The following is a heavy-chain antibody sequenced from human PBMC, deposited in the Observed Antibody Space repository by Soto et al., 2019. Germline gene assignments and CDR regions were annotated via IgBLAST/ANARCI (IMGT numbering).Heavy chain of an antibody. CDR2: ISGDGINT. D-gene: IGHD1-26*01. J-gene: IGHJ4*02. V-gene: IGHV3-30*03. CDR3: ARGNLSFDFDS. CDR1: GFNFGFFG. Sequence: QIQLVESGGDVVQPGKSLRLSWAAPGFNFGFFGMHWVRRAPGKGLEWVAFISGDGINTQYADSVRGRFTLSRDYSRKTMYLQMDSLRDEDTALYYCARGNLSFDFDSWGLGTLVTVSS.